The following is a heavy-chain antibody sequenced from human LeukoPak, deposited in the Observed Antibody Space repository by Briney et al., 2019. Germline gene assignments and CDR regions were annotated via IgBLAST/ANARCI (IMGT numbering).Heavy chain of an antibody. V-gene: IGHV1-2*06. CDR3: ASAYRNYGSGSYYNGFDP. Sequence: GASVKVCCKASGYTFTGYYMHWVRQAPGQGLEWMGRINPNSGGTNYAQKFQGRVTMTRDTSISTAYMELSRLRPDDTAVYYCASAYRNYGSGSYYNGFDPWGQGTLVTVSS. CDR2: INPNSGGT. D-gene: IGHD3-10*01. CDR1: GYTFTGYY. J-gene: IGHJ5*02.